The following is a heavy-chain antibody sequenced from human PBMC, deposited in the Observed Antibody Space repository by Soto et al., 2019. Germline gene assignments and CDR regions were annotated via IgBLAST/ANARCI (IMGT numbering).Heavy chain of an antibody. J-gene: IGHJ3*02. CDR1: GFTFSRYA. Sequence: PGGSLRLSCAASGFTFSRYAMNWVRQAPGKRLEWVSAISGSSTYIHYADSVKGRFTISRDNAKNSLYLQMNSLRAEDTAVYYCGRGDLYDTNDFPDAFDIWGPGTRVTVSS. CDR3: GRGDLYDTNDFPDAFDI. D-gene: IGHD2-8*01. V-gene: IGHV3-21*01. CDR2: ISGSSTYI.